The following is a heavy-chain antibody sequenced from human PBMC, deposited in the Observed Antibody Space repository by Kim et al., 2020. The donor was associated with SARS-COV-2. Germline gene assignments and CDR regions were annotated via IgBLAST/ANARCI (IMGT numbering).Heavy chain of an antibody. J-gene: IGHJ4*02. Sequence: NCSPSLKSRVTISVDTSKNQFSLKLSSVTAADTAVYYCARRSKVVTATDYWGQGTLVTVSS. D-gene: IGHD2-21*02. CDR3: ARRSKVVTATDY. V-gene: IGHV4-34*01.